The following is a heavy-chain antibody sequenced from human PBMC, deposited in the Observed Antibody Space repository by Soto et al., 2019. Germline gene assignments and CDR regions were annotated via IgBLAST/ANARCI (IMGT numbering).Heavy chain of an antibody. D-gene: IGHD3-22*01. J-gene: IGHJ6*02. V-gene: IGHV1-46*01. CDR3: ARDSPVIVDREAGYYYGMDV. Sequence: QVQLVQSGAEVKKPGASVKVSCKASGYTFTSYYMHWVRQAPGQGLEWMGIINPSGGSTSYAQKFQGRVTMTRDTSTSTVYMVLSSLRSEDTAVYYCARDSPVIVDREAGYYYGMDVWGQGTTVTVSS. CDR1: GYTFTSYY. CDR2: INPSGGST.